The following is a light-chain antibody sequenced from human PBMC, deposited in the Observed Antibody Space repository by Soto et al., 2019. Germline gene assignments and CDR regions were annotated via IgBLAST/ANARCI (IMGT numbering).Light chain of an antibody. J-gene: IGKJ5*01. V-gene: IGKV3-11*01. Sequence: EIVLTQSPATLSLSPGARAPLSCRASQSVSSYLAWYQQKPGQAPRLLIYDASNRATGIPARFSGSGSGTDFTLTINRVEPADFAVYYCQQYNNWPPITFGQGTRLEIK. CDR1: QSVSSY. CDR2: DAS. CDR3: QQYNNWPPIT.